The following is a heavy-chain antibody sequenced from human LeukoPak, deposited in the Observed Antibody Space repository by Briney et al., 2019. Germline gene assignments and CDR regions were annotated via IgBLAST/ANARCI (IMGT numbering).Heavy chain of an antibody. CDR1: GASITTGGYY. J-gene: IGHJ5*02. D-gene: IGHD4-17*01. CDR2: IYHSGST. V-gene: IGHV4-39*07. CDR3: ARTDYGDLNWFDP. Sequence: SETLSLTCTISGASITTGGYYWTWIRQPPGKGLEWIGEIYHSGSTNYNPSLKSRVTISVDKSKNQFSLELSSVTAADTAVYYCARTDYGDLNWFDPWGQGTLVTVSS.